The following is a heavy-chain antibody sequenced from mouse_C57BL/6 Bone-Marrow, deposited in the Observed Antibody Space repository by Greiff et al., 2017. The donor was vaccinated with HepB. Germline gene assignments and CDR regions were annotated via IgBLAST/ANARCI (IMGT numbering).Heavy chain of an antibody. D-gene: IGHD2-3*01. CDR3: ARWLLWYFDV. Sequence: QVQLQQSGAELVRPGPSVKMSCKASGYTFTNYWIGWAKQRPGHGLEWIGDIYPGGGYTNYNEKFKGKATLTADKSSSTAYMQFSSLTSEDSAIYYCARWLLWYFDVWGTGTTVTVSS. CDR2: IYPGGGYT. J-gene: IGHJ1*03. CDR1: GYTFTNYW. V-gene: IGHV1-63*01.